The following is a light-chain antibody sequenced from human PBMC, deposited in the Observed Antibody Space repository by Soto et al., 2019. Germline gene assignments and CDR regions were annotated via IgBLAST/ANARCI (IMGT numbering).Light chain of an antibody. J-gene: IGKJ4*01. V-gene: IGKV3-20*01. Sequence: ESVLTQSPGTLSLSPGERATLSCRASQSVSSSDLAWYQQKPGQEPRLLIYGASSRATGIPDRFSGSGSGADFTLPISRLEPEDFAVDYCQQYGSSPLTFGGGTKVEIQ. CDR1: QSVSSSD. CDR3: QQYGSSPLT. CDR2: GAS.